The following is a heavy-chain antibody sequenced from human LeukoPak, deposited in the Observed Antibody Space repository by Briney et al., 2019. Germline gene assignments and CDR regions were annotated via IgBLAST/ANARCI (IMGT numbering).Heavy chain of an antibody. Sequence: PSETLSLTCTVYGDSLSSGGYYWSWIRQPPGKGLEWIGYIYHSGSTYYNPSLKSRVTISVDRSKNQFSLKLSSVTAADTAVYYCARGVGLGIGSYFDYWGQGTLVTVSS. D-gene: IGHD7-27*01. CDR2: IYHSGST. V-gene: IGHV4-30-2*01. CDR3: ARGVGLGIGSYFDY. CDR1: GDSLSSGGYY. J-gene: IGHJ4*02.